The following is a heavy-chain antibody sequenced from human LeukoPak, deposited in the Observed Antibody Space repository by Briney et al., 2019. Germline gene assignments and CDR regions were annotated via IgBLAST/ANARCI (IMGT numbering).Heavy chain of an antibody. CDR1: GFTFSSYA. Sequence: GRSLRLSCAASGFTFSSYAMHWVRQAPGKGLEWVAVISYDGSNKYYADSVKGRFTISRDNSKNTLYLQMNSLRAEDTAVYYCAGPHGSGQYYYYYGMDVWGQGTTVTVSS. V-gene: IGHV3-30-3*01. J-gene: IGHJ6*02. CDR3: AGPHGSGQYYYYYGMDV. D-gene: IGHD3-10*01. CDR2: ISYDGSNK.